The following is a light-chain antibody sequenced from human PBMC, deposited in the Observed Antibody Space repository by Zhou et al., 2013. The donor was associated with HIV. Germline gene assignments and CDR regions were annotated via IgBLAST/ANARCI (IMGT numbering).Light chain of an antibody. CDR2: KAA. Sequence: DIQMTQSPSTLSASVGDGVTITCRASQNIDVWLAWYQQKPGKSPKVLIYKAAISESGVPSRFSGGGSGTEFTLTIRSLQPDDFATYYCQQYSIYPWTFGQGTRVDTK. CDR3: QQYSIYPWT. V-gene: IGKV1-5*03. CDR1: QNIDVW. J-gene: IGKJ1*01.